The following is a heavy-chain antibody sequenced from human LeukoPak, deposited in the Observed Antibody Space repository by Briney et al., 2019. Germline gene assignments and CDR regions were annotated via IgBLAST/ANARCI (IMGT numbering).Heavy chain of an antibody. CDR2: FYYSGST. CDR1: GGSITMNY. J-gene: IGHJ4*02. V-gene: IGHV4-59*01. CDR3: ASPRHDYVWGS. D-gene: IGHD3-16*01. Sequence: PSETLSLTCTVSGGSITMNYWTWLRQPPGKELEWIGYFYYSGSTIYSPSLKSRVTISTDTSKNQFSLKLNSVTAADTAVYYCASPRHDYVWGSWGQGTLVTVSS.